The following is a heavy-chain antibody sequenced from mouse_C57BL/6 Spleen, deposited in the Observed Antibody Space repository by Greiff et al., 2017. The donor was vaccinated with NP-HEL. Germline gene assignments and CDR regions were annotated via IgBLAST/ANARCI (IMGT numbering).Heavy chain of an antibody. J-gene: IGHJ3*01. D-gene: IGHD2-3*01. Sequence: QVQLQQSGPELVKPGASVKISCKASGYAFSSSWMNWVKQRPGKGLEWIGRIYPGDGDTNYNGKFKGKATLTADKSSSTAYMQLSSLTSEDSAVYFCARFLYDGYYVGFAYWGQGTLVTVSA. CDR1: GYAFSSSW. CDR2: IYPGDGDT. V-gene: IGHV1-82*01. CDR3: ARFLYDGYYVGFAY.